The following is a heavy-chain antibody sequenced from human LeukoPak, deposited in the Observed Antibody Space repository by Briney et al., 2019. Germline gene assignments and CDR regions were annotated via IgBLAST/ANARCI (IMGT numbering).Heavy chain of an antibody. CDR3: ARGIYDSSGYYGDY. CDR2: INPSGGST. Sequence: MGIINPSGGSTSYAQKFQGRVTMTRDMSTSTVYMELSSLRSEDTAVYYCARGIYDSSGYYGDYWGRGXXV. V-gene: IGHV1-46*01. D-gene: IGHD3-22*01. J-gene: IGHJ4*02.